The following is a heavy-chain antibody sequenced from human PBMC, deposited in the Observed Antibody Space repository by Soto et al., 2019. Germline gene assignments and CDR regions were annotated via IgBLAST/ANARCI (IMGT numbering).Heavy chain of an antibody. CDR1: XXTFTKFH. CDR2: IDPSCGVT. Sequence: ASVKVSCKTSXXTFTKFHIXWVRXAXXXXXXVIGMIDPSCGVTRDAQRFQGRITMTSDTSTSSVYMELRGLTSEYTAVYYCSRYVIGHDNYETIGYYFDHWGPGTLVTVSS. V-gene: IGHV1-46*03. CDR3: SRYVIGHDNYETIGYYFDH. D-gene: IGHD3-16*01. J-gene: IGHJ4*02.